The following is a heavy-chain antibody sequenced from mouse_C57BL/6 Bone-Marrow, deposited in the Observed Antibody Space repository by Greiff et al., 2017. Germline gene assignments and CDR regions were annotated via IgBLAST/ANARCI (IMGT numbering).Heavy chain of an antibody. CDR3: AREDKAWVAY. J-gene: IGHJ3*01. CDR2: IDPSDSYT. Sequence: QVQLQQPGAELVMPGASVKLSCKASGYTFTSYWMHWVKQRPGQGLEWIGEIDPSDSYTNYNQKFHGKSTLTVDKSSSTAYMQLSSLTSEDSAVYYSAREDKAWVAYWGQGTLVTVSA. D-gene: IGHD1-3*01. CDR1: GYTFTSYW. V-gene: IGHV1-69*01.